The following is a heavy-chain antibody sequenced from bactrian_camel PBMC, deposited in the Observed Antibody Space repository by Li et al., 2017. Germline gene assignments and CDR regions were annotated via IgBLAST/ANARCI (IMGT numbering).Heavy chain of an antibody. V-gene: IGHV3-3*01. CDR1: GSASTRYC. CDR3: AAAIGASRASLKPPSYYPY. J-gene: IGHJ4*01. D-gene: IGHD2*01. Sequence: HVQLVESGGGSVQAGGSLRLSCVASGSASTRYCMAWFRQAPGKERKVVAAVGGGTTRYAGDVEGRFTISLNNDKNTLNLQMNSLKPEDTAIYYCAAAIGASRASLKPPSYYPYWGQGTQVTVS. CDR2: VGGGTT.